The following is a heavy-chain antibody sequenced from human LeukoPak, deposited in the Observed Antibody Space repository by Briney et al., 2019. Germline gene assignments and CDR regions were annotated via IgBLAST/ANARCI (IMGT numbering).Heavy chain of an antibody. D-gene: IGHD5-12*01. CDR1: GYTFANYY. CDR3: AREVYGYSGCVYGYYFDY. CDR2: INPSGGDT. V-gene: IGHV1-46*01. J-gene: IGHJ4*02. Sequence: GASVKVSCKASGYTFANYYMHWVRQAPGQGLEWMGIINPSGGDTSYAQRFQGRVTMTRDMSTSTAYMELSSLRSEDTAVYYCAREVYGYSGCVYGYYFDYWGQGTLVTVSS.